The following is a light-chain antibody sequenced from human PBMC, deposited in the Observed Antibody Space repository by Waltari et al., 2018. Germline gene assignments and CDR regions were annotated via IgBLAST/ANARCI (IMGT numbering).Light chain of an antibody. Sequence: DIMLTQSPGTLSLSPGERATLSCRARQSISKYLAWYQQKPGQAPMLLTYDASIRATGIPDRFSGSGYGTDFSLTISRLEPEDYAVYYCQKYGSLPATFGRGTKVEIK. V-gene: IGKV3-20*01. CDR1: QSISKY. CDR3: QKYGSLPAT. CDR2: DAS. J-gene: IGKJ1*01.